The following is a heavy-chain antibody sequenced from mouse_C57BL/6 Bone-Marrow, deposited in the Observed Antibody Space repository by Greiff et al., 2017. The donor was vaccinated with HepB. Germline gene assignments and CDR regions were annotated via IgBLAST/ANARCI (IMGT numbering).Heavy chain of an antibody. CDR1: GYSITSGYY. CDR3: ARDTYYYGAMDY. D-gene: IGHD1-1*01. CDR2: ISYDGSN. J-gene: IGHJ4*01. Sequence: EVHLVESGPGLVKPSQSLSLTCSVTGYSITSGYYWNWIRQFPGNKLEWMGYISYDGSNNYNPSLKNRISITRDTSKNQFFLKLNSVTTEDTATYYCARDTYYYGAMDYWGQGTSVTVSS. V-gene: IGHV3-6*01.